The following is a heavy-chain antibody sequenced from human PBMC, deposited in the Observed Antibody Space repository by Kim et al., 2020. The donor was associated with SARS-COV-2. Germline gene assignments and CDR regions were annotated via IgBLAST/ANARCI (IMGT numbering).Heavy chain of an antibody. D-gene: IGHD5-18*01. CDR3: VRDRVDTADNWFDP. CDR1: GFTFSSYS. Sequence: GGSLRLSCAASGFTFSSYSMNWVRQAPGKGLEWVSSISSSSSYIYYADSVKGRFTISRDNAKNSLYLQMNSLRAEDTAVYYCVRDRVDTADNWFDPWGQGTLVTVSS. V-gene: IGHV3-21*01. J-gene: IGHJ5*02. CDR2: ISSSSSYI.